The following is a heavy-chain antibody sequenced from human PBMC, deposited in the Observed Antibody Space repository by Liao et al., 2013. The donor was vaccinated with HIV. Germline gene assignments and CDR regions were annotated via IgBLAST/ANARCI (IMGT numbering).Heavy chain of an antibody. CDR2: ISYRGST. Sequence: QLQLQESGPGLVKPSETLSLSCAVSGDSVSSSPYSWAWIRQPPGRGLEWIASISYRGSTSYNPSLKSRVTMSVDTSKNQFSLRLSSVTAADTAVYYCARTHYGILTGYSWDYYYYYMDVWGKGTTVTVSS. CDR1: GDSVSSSPYS. J-gene: IGHJ6*03. V-gene: IGHV4-39*07. D-gene: IGHD3-9*01. CDR3: ARTHYGILTGYSWDYYYYYMDV.